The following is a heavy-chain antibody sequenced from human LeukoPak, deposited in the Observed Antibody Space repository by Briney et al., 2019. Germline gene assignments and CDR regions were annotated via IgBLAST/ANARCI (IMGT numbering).Heavy chain of an antibody. D-gene: IGHD4-17*01. J-gene: IGHJ4*02. V-gene: IGHV4-34*01. Sequence: SETLSLTCAVYGGSFSGYYWSWIRQPPGKGLEGIGESNHSGSTNYNPSLKSRVTISVNTSKNQFSLTLSPVTAADPAVYYCARVGGDYGDYGYYWGQGTLVTVSS. CDR1: GGSFSGYY. CDR3: ARVGGDYGDYGYY. CDR2: SNHSGST.